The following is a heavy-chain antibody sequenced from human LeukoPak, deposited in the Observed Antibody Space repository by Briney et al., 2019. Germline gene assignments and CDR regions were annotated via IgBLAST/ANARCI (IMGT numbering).Heavy chain of an antibody. J-gene: IGHJ4*02. CDR3: ARYTRGYCSSTSCYTFDY. Sequence: PSETLSLTCTVSGGSISSSSYYWGWIRQPPGKGLEWIGSIYYSGSTYYNPSLKSRVTISVDKSKNQFSLKLSSVTAADTAVYYCARYTRGYCSSTSCYTFDYWGQGTLVTVSS. CDR1: GGSISSSSYY. V-gene: IGHV4-39*07. CDR2: IYYSGST. D-gene: IGHD2-2*02.